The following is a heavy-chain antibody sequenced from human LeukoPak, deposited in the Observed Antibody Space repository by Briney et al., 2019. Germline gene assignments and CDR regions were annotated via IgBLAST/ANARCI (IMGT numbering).Heavy chain of an antibody. J-gene: IGHJ4*02. D-gene: IGHD3-10*01. Sequence: GGSLGLSCAASGFTFRNYVIHWVRQAPGKGLEWVAVTSSDLNVKLYADSVKGRFTISRDNSRSTLYLQMNSLRPEDTAIYYCAREGYYGSGSPPSLYFDYWGQGTLVTVSS. V-gene: IGHV3-30-3*01. CDR1: GFTFRNYV. CDR3: AREGYYGSGSPPSLYFDY. CDR2: TSSDLNVK.